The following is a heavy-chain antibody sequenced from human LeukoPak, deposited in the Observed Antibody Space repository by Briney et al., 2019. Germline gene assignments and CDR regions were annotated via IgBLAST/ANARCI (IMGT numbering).Heavy chain of an antibody. CDR3: ARDRGYSTFDY. J-gene: IGHJ4*02. Sequence: GGSLRLSCAASAFTFSNYWMSWVRQAPGKGLEWVANIKEDGSEINYVDSVKGRLTISRDNAKNSLYLQMNSLRVDDTAVYYCARDRGYSTFDYWGQGTLVTVSS. CDR1: AFTFSNYW. D-gene: IGHD4-23*01. CDR2: IKEDGSEI. V-gene: IGHV3-7*01.